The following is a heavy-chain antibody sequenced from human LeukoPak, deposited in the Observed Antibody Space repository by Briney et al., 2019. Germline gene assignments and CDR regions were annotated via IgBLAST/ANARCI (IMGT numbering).Heavy chain of an antibody. J-gene: IGHJ4*02. Sequence: SETLSLTCTVSGGSISSSSYYWGWIRQPPGKGLEWIGSIYYRGSTYYNPSLKSRVTISVDTSKNQFSLKLSSVTAADTVVYYCATYSSSWWEYYFDYWGQGTLVTVSS. CDR3: ATYSSSWWEYYFDY. V-gene: IGHV4-39*01. CDR1: GGSISSSSYY. D-gene: IGHD6-13*01. CDR2: IYYRGST.